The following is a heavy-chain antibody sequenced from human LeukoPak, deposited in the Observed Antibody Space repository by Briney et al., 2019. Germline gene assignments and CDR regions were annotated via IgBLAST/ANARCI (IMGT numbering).Heavy chain of an antibody. CDR3: ARDTGGIGEFDS. J-gene: IGHJ4*02. CDR1: GYSFSSYW. CDR2: IRPGDSDT. Sequence: GESLKISCKGSGYSFSSYWIAWVRQMPGKGLEWMGIIRPGDSDTRYSPSFQGQVTISADTSINTAYLQWSGLKASDTAIYYCARDTGGIGEFDSWGLGTLVTVSS. V-gene: IGHV5-51*01.